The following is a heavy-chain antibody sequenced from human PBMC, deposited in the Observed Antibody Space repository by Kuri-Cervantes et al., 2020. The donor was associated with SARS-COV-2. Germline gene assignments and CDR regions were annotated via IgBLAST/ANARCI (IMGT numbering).Heavy chain of an antibody. V-gene: IGHV3-30*03. J-gene: IGHJ4*02. D-gene: IGHD3-3*01. CDR2: ISNDGTNK. Sequence: GESLKISCAASGFTFRRYAMHWVRQAPGKGLEWVAFISNDGTNKDYLASGKGRFTISRDNSQNTLYLQMHSLRDEDTAVYFCARDPGAHGGDLYFDYWGQGTLVTVLL. CDR1: GFTFRRYA. CDR3: ARDPGAHGGDLYFDY.